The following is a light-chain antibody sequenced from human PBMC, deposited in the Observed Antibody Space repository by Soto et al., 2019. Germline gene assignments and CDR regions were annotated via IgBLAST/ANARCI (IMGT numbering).Light chain of an antibody. CDR3: QQSYDMPWT. V-gene: IGKV1-39*01. CDR1: QSISMY. J-gene: IGKJ1*01. CDR2: SAS. Sequence: DIQMTQSPSSLSASVGDTVTITCWASQSISMYLSWYQQKPGKAPKLLIYSASILQSGVPSRFSGSGFGTDFTLTINSLQPEDFAGYHCQQSYDMPWTFGQGTKVEIK.